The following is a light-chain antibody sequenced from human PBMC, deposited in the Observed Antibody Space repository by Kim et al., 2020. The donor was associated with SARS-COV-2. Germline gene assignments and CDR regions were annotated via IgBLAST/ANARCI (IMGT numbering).Light chain of an antibody. CDR3: NSRDSSGDHVV. J-gene: IGLJ3*02. CDR1: SLRNYY. CDR2: GNY. V-gene: IGLV3-19*01. Sequence: LGPTVRLKCQGDSLRNYYATWYQQRPGQAPVLVLYGNYNRPSGIPDRFSGSASGNTASLTITGAQAEDEADYYCNSRDSSGDHVVFGGGTQLTVL.